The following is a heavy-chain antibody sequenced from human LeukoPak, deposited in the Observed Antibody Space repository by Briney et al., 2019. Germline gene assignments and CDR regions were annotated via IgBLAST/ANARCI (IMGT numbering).Heavy chain of an antibody. Sequence: ASVKVSCKASGYTFTCYGISWMRQAPGQGLEWMGWISAYNGNTNYAQKLQGRVTMTTDTSTGTAYMELKSLRSEDTAVYYFAXXTASXXGXFIADYWGQGTLVTVSS. CDR1: GYTFTCYG. V-gene: IGHV1-18*01. J-gene: IGHJ4*02. CDR3: AXXTASXXGXFIADY. CDR2: ISAYNGNT. D-gene: IGHD2-2*02.